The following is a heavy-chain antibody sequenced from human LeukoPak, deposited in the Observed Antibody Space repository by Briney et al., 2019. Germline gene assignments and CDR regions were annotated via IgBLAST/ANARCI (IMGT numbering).Heavy chain of an antibody. CDR3: ARGPLSMVRGVIIAGPFDY. D-gene: IGHD3-10*01. Sequence: SETLSLTCTVSGGSISSYYWSWIRQPPGKGLEWIGYIYYSGSTNYNPSLKSRVTISVDTSKNQFSLKLSSVTAADTAVYYCARGPLSMVRGVIIAGPFDYWGQGTLVTVSS. V-gene: IGHV4-59*08. CDR1: GGSISSYY. CDR2: IYYSGST. J-gene: IGHJ4*02.